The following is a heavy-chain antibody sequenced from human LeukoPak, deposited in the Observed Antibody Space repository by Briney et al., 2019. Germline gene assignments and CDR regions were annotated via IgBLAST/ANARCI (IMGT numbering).Heavy chain of an antibody. CDR3: ARHYDSISAFDI. J-gene: IGHJ3*02. CDR2: IYYSGST. D-gene: IGHD3-22*01. Sequence: SETLSLTCTVSGGPISSYYWSWIRQPPRKGLEWIGYIYYSGSTNYNPSLKSRVTISVDTSKNQFSLKLSSVTAADTAVYYCARHYDSISAFDIWGQGTMVTVSS. CDR1: GGPISSYY. V-gene: IGHV4-59*08.